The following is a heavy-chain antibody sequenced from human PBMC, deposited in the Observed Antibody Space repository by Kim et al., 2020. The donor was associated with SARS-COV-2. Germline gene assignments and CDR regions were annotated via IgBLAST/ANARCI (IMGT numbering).Heavy chain of an antibody. CDR1: GGSISSSSYY. Sequence: SETLSLTCTVSGGSISSSSYYWGWIRQPPGKGLEWIGSIYYSGSTYYNPSLKSRVTISVDTSKNQFSLKLSCVTAADTAVYYCARQREAGVFDYWGQGTLVTVSS. CDR3: ARQREAGVFDY. CDR2: IYYSGST. D-gene: IGHD3-10*01. V-gene: IGHV4-39*01. J-gene: IGHJ4*02.